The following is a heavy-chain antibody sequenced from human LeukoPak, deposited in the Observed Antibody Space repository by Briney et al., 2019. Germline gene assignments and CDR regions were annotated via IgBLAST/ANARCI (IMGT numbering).Heavy chain of an antibody. CDR1: GDSVSGISFY. D-gene: IGHD3-22*01. Sequence: SETLTLTCTVSGDSVSGISFYWSWIRQPPGKGLQYIGYIQYSGSTNYNPSLKSRVTISVDTSRNQFSLKLSSVTAADTAVYYCARYYDSSGYWSTPHFDYWGQGTLVTVSS. J-gene: IGHJ4*02. CDR2: IQYSGST. CDR3: ARYYDSSGYWSTPHFDY. V-gene: IGHV4-61*01.